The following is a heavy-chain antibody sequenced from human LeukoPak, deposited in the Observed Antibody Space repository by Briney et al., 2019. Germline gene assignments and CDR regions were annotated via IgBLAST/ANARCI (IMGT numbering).Heavy chain of an antibody. CDR3: AKDLGDCSGGSCYPSRH. Sequence: PGGSLRLSCAASGFTFSSYSMNWVRQAPGKGLEWVSSISSSSSYIYYADSVKGRFTISRDNSKNTLYLQMNSLRAEDTAVYYCAKDLGDCSGGSCYPSRHWGQGTLVTVSS. J-gene: IGHJ1*01. CDR2: ISSSSSYI. D-gene: IGHD2-15*01. CDR1: GFTFSSYS. V-gene: IGHV3-21*04.